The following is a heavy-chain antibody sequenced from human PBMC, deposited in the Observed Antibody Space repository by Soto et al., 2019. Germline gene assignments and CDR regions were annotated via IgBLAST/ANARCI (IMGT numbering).Heavy chain of an antibody. CDR3: GRLDAPGDRAFDI. CDR1: GFTFSGSA. J-gene: IGHJ3*02. Sequence: EVQLVESGGGLVQPGGSLKLSCAGSGFTFSGSAIHWVRQASGKGLEWVARIRDKGNNYATGYTASVKGRFTIPRDDSNNTAFLQMNSLNTVDTAVYYCGRLDAPGDRAFDIWGQGTMVTVSS. V-gene: IGHV3-73*01. CDR2: IRDKGNNYAT.